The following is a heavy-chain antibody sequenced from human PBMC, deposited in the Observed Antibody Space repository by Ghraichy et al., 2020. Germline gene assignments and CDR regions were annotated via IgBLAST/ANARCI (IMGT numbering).Heavy chain of an antibody. D-gene: IGHD4-17*01. CDR1: AFTLSGTA. Sequence: GGSLRLSCTASAFTLSGTALHWVRQASGKGLEWIGRIRSKGNSDATAYAASVKGRFTISRDDSTNTAYLQMNSLKTEDTAVYYCTRLRKWAQIAPPTADGDYDYYCGMDVWGQGTTVTVSS. V-gene: IGHV3-73*01. CDR3: TRLRKWAQIAPPTADGDYDYYCGMDV. CDR2: IRSKGNSDAT. J-gene: IGHJ6*02.